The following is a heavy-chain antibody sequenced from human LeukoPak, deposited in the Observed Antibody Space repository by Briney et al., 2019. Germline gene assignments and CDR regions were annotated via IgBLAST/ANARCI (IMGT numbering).Heavy chain of an antibody. CDR3: ARAGELRYMDV. V-gene: IGHV3-11*04. CDR2: ISSSGSTI. D-gene: IGHD3-16*01. J-gene: IGHJ6*03. CDR1: GFTFSDYY. Sequence: GGSLRLSCAASGFTFSDYYMSWIRQAPGKGLEWVSYISSSGSTIYYADSVKGRFTISRDNAKNSLFLHMSILRADDTAIYYCARAGELRYMDVWGKGTAVTVSS.